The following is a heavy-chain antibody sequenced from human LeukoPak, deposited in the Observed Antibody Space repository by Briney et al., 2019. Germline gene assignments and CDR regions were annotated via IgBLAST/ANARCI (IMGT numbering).Heavy chain of an antibody. CDR2: IIPIFGTA. V-gene: IGHV1-69*05. CDR3: ARAVWVVADAFDI. Sequence: SVKVSCKASGGTFSSCAISWVRQAPGQGLEWMGRIIPIFGTANYAQKFQGRVTITTDESTSTAYMELSSLRSEDTAVYYCARAVWVVADAFDIWGQGTMVTVSS. CDR1: GGTFSSCA. D-gene: IGHD2-15*01. J-gene: IGHJ3*02.